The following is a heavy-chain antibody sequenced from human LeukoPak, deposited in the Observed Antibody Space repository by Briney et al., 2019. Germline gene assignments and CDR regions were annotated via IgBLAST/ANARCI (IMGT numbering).Heavy chain of an antibody. CDR2: IYHSGST. V-gene: IGHV4-30-2*01. CDR1: GGSISSGGYY. J-gene: IGHJ4*02. CDR3: ARDNTAVASLDY. D-gene: IGHD6-19*01. Sequence: PSQTLSLTCTVSGGSISSGGYYWSWIRQPPGKGLEWIGYIYHSGSTYYNPSLKSRVTISVDRSKNQFSLKLSSVTAADTAVYYCARDNTAVASLDYWGQGTLVTVSS.